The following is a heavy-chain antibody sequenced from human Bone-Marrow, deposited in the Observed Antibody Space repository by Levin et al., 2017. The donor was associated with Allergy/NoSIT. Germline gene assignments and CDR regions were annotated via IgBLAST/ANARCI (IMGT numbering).Heavy chain of an antibody. J-gene: IGHJ4*02. CDR3: ARGVGLAGDQLLWG. D-gene: IGHD2-2*01. CDR1: GFTFSTSE. CDR2: ISSSSSAM. V-gene: IGHV3-48*03. Sequence: LSLTCAASGFTFSTSEMNWVRPAPGKGLEWVSHISSSSSAMYYADSVKGRFTISRDNAKNSLYLQMNSLRAEDTAVYYCARGVGLAGDQLLWGWGQGTLVTVSS.